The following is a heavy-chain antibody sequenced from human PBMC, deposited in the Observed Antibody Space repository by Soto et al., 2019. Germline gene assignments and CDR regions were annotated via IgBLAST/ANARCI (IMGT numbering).Heavy chain of an antibody. J-gene: IGHJ5*02. D-gene: IGHD3-22*01. CDR2: IWFDGSKK. CDR1: GFKFRNYA. CDR3: ARAHTMMILDRFDP. Sequence: GGSLRLCCAASGFKFRNYAIHWVRQAPGKGLEWLAVIWFDGSKKYYADSVKGRFTISRDNSKNTVYLDMNSLTADDSGVFYCARAHTMMILDRFDPWGHGTLVTVCS. V-gene: IGHV3-33*01.